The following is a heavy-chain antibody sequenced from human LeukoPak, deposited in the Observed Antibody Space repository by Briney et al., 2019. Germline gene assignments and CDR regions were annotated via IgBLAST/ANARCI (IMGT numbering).Heavy chain of an antibody. D-gene: IGHD6-13*01. CDR1: GFTFSSYA. CDR3: ARDLSSSSFGPMDV. V-gene: IGHV3-30-3*01. Sequence: PGGSLRLSCAAYGFTFSSYAMHRIRQAPGKVLDRVAVISYDGSNKYYADSVKGRFTISRDNSKNTLYLQMNSLRAEDTAVYYCARDLSSSSFGPMDVWGQGTTVTVSS. J-gene: IGHJ6*02. CDR2: ISYDGSNK.